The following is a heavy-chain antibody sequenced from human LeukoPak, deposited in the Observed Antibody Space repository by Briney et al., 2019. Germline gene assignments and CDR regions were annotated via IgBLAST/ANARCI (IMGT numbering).Heavy chain of an antibody. V-gene: IGHV4-28*01. CDR1: GYSISSSNW. J-gene: IGHJ2*01. CDR2: IYYSGST. Sequence: SETLSLTCAVSGYSISSSNWWGWIRQPPGKGLEWIGYIYYSGSTYYNPSLKSRVTISVDTSKNQFSLKLSSVTAADTAVYYCARYGPRWYFDLWGRGTLVTVSS. D-gene: IGHD3-10*01. CDR3: ARYGPRWYFDL.